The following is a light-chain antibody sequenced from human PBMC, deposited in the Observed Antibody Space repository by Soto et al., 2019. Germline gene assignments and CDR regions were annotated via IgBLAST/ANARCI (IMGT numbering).Light chain of an antibody. CDR1: QSVGSN. CDR2: AAS. Sequence: EMVMTQSPATLSVSPGERATLSCRASQSVGSNLAWYQQKPGQAPRLLIYAASTRATGIPARFSGSGSGTEFTLTISSLQSEDFAVYYCQQYNNWSFGQGTRLEN. V-gene: IGKV3-15*01. J-gene: IGKJ5*01. CDR3: QQYNNWS.